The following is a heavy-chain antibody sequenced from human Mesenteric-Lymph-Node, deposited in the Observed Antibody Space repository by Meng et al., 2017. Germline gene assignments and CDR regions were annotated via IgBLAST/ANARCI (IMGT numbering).Heavy chain of an antibody. Sequence: QAQLVQSVSVVKKPGASVKVSCKASGYTFTSYAMKWVRQAPGQGLEWMGWINTNTGNPTYAQGFTGRFVFSLDTSVSTAYLQISSLKAEDTAVYYCAIGTYDSSGYYSLDYWGQGTLVTVSS. CDR3: AIGTYDSSGYYSLDY. CDR1: GYTFTSYA. CDR2: INTNTGNP. J-gene: IGHJ4*02. D-gene: IGHD3-22*01. V-gene: IGHV7-4-1*02.